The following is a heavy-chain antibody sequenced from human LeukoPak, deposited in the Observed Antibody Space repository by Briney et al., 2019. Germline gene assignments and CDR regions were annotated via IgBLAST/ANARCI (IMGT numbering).Heavy chain of an antibody. D-gene: IGHD3-3*01. CDR2: MSSGSRYI. CDR1: GFTFSSYS. V-gene: IGHV3-21*01. Sequence: PGGSLRLSCAASGFTFSSYSMTWVRQAPGKGLEWVSSMSSGSRYIYYADSVRGRFTISRDNAKNSLFLLKNSLRAEDTAVYYCARDRPTGASRLFVVQWGQGTLVTVSS. CDR3: ARDRPTGASRLFVVQ. J-gene: IGHJ4*02.